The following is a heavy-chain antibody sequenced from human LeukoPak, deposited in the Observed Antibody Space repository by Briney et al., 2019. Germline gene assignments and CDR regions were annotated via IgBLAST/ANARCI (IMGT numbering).Heavy chain of an antibody. J-gene: IGHJ6*02. D-gene: IGHD4-17*01. CDR1: GASIRSYH. Sequence: SETLSLTCTVSGASIRSYHWSWIRQPPGKGLEWIVYSKYSGNTNYNPSLKSRVTTSVDTSKNQFFLRLTSVTAADTAVYYCARHYGDFAFGMDVWGQGTAVTVSS. CDR3: ARHYGDFAFGMDV. V-gene: IGHV4-59*08. CDR2: SKYSGNT.